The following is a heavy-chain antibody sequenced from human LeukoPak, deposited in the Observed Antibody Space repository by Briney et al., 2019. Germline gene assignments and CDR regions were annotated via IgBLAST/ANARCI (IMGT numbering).Heavy chain of an antibody. J-gene: IGHJ4*02. CDR1: GFTVSDNY. Sequence: GGSLRLSCAASGFTVSDNYMSWVRQAPGKGLEWVSLINSGGSTYYADSVKGRFTISRDTSKNTLYLQMNSLRAEDTAVYYCAKKTTSTTSAYWGQGTLVTVSS. CDR2: INSGGST. CDR3: AKKTTSTTSAY. D-gene: IGHD1-26*01. V-gene: IGHV3-53*01.